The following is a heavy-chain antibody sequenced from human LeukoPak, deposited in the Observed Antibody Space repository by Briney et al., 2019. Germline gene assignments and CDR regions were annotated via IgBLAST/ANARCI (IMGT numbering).Heavy chain of an antibody. V-gene: IGHV3-48*04. CDR1: GFTFSTYS. J-gene: IGHJ4*02. Sequence: GGSLRLSCAASGFTFSTYSMNWVRQAPGKGLEWISYITSSSSAIYYTDSVKGRFTVSRDNAKNSLYLQMNSLRAEDTAVYYCARDNRGYDYWGQGTLVTVSS. D-gene: IGHD5-12*01. CDR3: ARDNRGYDY. CDR2: ITSSSSAI.